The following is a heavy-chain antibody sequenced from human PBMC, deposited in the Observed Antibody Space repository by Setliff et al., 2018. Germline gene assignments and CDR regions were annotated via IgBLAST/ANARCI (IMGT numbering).Heavy chain of an antibody. J-gene: IGHJ4*02. CDR2: ISAFNGYT. CDR1: GFTFTIYG. Sequence: ASVKVSCKASGFTFTIYGVNWVRQAPGQGLEWMGWISAFNGYTQYSQKFKGRITVATDTSTSTAYMELGSLTSDDTAVYYCLRLVRYCTKIACQATSGDEVWGLGTLVTVSS. D-gene: IGHD2-8*01. CDR3: LRLVRYCTKIACQATSGDEV. V-gene: IGHV1-18*01.